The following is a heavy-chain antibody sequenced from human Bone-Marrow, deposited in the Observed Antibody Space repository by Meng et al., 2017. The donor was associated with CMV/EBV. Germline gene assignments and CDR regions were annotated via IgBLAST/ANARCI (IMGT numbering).Heavy chain of an antibody. Sequence: GGSLRLSCAASGFTFDDYAMHWVRQAPGKGLEWVSGISWNSNRIGYADSVKGRFTISRDNAKNSLYLQMNSLRAEDTALYYCAKDSDIRTYYDFWSGYPEVGYFDSWGQRTLVTVSS. D-gene: IGHD3-3*01. CDR3: AKDSDIRTYYDFWSGYPEVGYFDS. CDR1: GFTFDDYA. CDR2: ISWNSNRI. J-gene: IGHJ4*02. V-gene: IGHV3-9*01.